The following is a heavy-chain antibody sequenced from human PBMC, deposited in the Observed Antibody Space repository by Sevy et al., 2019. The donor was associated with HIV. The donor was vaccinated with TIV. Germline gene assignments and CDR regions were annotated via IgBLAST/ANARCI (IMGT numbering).Heavy chain of an antibody. J-gene: IGHJ4*02. V-gene: IGHV3-23*01. Sequence: GGSLRLSCAASGLTFNTYDWNWVRQAPGKGLEWVSRMIPNSGHTDYGDSVKGRFTISTDNSRNTLYLQMNSLTADDTALYCCAKDQGGWGNFDYWGQGTLVTVSS. CDR1: GLTFNTYD. D-gene: IGHD6-19*01. CDR3: AKDQGGWGNFDY. CDR2: MIPNSGHT.